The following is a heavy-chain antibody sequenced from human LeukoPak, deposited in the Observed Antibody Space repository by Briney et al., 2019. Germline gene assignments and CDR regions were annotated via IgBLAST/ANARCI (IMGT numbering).Heavy chain of an antibody. CDR2: LYSGDTT. CDR1: GFSVSSNH. CDR3: ARVSGTYWFDY. V-gene: IGHV3-66*01. Sequence: PGGSLRLSCAASGFSVSSNHMTWARQAPGKGLEWVSVLYSGDTTYYADSVKGRFSISRDYSKNTLYLQMNSLRVEDTAIYYCARVSGTYWFDYWGQGTLVTVPS. J-gene: IGHJ4*02. D-gene: IGHD1-26*01.